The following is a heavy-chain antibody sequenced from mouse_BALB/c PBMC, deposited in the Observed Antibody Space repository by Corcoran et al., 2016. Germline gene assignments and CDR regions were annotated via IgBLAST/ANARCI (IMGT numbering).Heavy chain of an antibody. CDR2: IDPANGNT. J-gene: IGHJ1*01. CDR1: GFNINDTY. V-gene: IGHV14-3*02. Sequence: EVQLQQSGAELVKPGASVKLSCTASGFNINDTYMHWVKQRPEQGLEWIGRIDPANGNTKYDPKFQGKATITADTSSNTAYLQLSSLTSEDTAVYYCARSEYYGPRYWYFDVWGAGTTVTVSS. D-gene: IGHD1-2*01. CDR3: ARSEYYGPRYWYFDV.